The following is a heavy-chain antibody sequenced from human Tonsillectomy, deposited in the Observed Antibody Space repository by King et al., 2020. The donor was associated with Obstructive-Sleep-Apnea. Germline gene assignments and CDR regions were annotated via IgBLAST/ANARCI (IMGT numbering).Heavy chain of an antibody. V-gene: IGHV1-69*01. CDR1: GGTFSSYA. CDR3: ARGAPTYYYDSSGYYYGY. J-gene: IGHJ4*02. CDR2: IIPIFGTA. D-gene: IGHD3-22*01. Sequence: QVQLVESGAEVKKPGSSVKVSCKASGGTFSSYAISWVRQAPGQGLEWMGGIIPIFGTANYAQKFQGRVTITADESTSTAYMELSSLRSEDTAVYYCARGAPTYYYDSSGYYYGYWGQGTLVTVSS.